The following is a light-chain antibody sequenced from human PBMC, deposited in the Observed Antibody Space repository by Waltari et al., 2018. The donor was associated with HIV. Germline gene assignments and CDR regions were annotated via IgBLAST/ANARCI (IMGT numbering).Light chain of an antibody. CDR3: SSYGDSLKVL. Sequence: QSALTQPPSASGSLGQSVPISCTGSSTDIGAYDFVSWFQQPPHSAPKLLLYGVTRRPSTVSDRFSGSRSGNTAFLTVAGLQPDDEATYFCSSYGDSLKVLFGGGTNVTVL. V-gene: IGLV2-8*01. CDR2: GVT. J-gene: IGLJ2*01. CDR1: STDIGAYDF.